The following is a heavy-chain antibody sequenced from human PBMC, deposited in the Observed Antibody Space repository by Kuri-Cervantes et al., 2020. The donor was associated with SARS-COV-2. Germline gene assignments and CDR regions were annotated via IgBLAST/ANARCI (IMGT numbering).Heavy chain of an antibody. CDR2: IIPILGIA. CDR3: ARRSKIHVVDY. CDR1: GGTFSSYA. V-gene: IGHV1-69*04. Sequence: SVKISCSAAGGTFSSYAISWVLQAPGQGLEWMGRIIPILGIANYAKKFQGRVTMTRDTYISTAYMALSRLRSDDTAVFYCARRSKIHVVDYWGQGALVTVSS. J-gene: IGHJ4*02.